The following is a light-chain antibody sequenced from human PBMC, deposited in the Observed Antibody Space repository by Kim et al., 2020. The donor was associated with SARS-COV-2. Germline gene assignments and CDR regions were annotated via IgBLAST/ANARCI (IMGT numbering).Light chain of an antibody. J-gene: IGLJ7*02. Sequence: QAGLTQPPSVSKGLRQTATLTCTGNSNNVGNQGAAWLQQHQGHPHKLLSYRNNNRPSGISERLSASRSGNTASLTITGLQPEDEADYYCSAWDSSLSAWVFGGGTQLTAL. CDR2: RNN. CDR1: SNNVGNQG. CDR3: SAWDSSLSAWV. V-gene: IGLV10-54*01.